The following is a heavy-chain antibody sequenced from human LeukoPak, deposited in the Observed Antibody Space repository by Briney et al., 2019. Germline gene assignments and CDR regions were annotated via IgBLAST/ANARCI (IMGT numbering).Heavy chain of an antibody. CDR1: GFIFSNYW. J-gene: IGHJ4*02. CDR3: ARGGSH. Sequence: GGSLRLSCVASGFIFSNYWMNWVRQAPGKGLEWVANIKQDGSEKYYVDSVKSRFTISRDNAKNSLYLQMNSLRAEDTAVYYCARGGSHWGQGALVTVSS. D-gene: IGHD3-16*01. V-gene: IGHV3-7*01. CDR2: IKQDGSEK.